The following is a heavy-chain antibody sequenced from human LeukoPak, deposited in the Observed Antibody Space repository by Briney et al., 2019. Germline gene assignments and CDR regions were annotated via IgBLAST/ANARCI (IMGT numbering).Heavy chain of an antibody. D-gene: IGHD3-10*01. CDR2: IYYSGST. CDR1: GGSISSSSYY. V-gene: IGHV4-39*01. Sequence: SETPSLTCTVSGGSISSSSYYWGWIRQPPGKGLEWIGSIYYSGSTYYNPSLKSRVTISVDTSKNQFSLKLSSVTAADTAVYYCARHPMSPYGLVMDVWGKGTTVTVSS. CDR3: ARHPMSPYGLVMDV. J-gene: IGHJ6*03.